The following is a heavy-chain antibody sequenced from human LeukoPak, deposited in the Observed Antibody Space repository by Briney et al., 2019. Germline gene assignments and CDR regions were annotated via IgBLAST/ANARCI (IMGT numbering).Heavy chain of an antibody. V-gene: IGHV1-2*04. D-gene: IGHD3-22*01. CDR3: AREYYYDSSGYSVDYYYYGMDV. CDR1: GYTFTDYY. Sequence: ASVKVSFKASGYTFTDYYMHWVRQAPGQGLEWMGWINPNSGGTNYAQKFQGWVTMTRGTSISTAYMELSRLRSDDTAVYFCAREYYYDSSGYSVDYYYYGMDVWGQGTTVTVSS. CDR2: INPNSGGT. J-gene: IGHJ6*02.